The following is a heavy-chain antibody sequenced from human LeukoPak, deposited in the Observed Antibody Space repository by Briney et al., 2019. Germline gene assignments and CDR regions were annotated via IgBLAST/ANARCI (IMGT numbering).Heavy chain of an antibody. V-gene: IGHV3-20*04. CDR1: GFTFDDDG. J-gene: IGHJ4*02. D-gene: IGHD1-26*01. CDR3: ARDTDSESYGGGFPL. CDR2: INWNGGST. Sequence: GGSLRLSCAPSGFTFDDDGMSWVRQAPGKGLEWVSGINWNGGSTGYADSVKGRFTISRDNAKNSLYLQMNSLRAEDTALYYCARDTDSESYGGGFPLWGQGTLVTVSS.